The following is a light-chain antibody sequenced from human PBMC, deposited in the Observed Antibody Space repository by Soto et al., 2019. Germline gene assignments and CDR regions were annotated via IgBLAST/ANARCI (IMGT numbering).Light chain of an antibody. J-gene: IGKJ1*01. V-gene: IGKV3-20*01. CDR1: QTISSSF. CDR2: TAS. Sequence: ELVLTQSPGTLSLSPGARATLSCRASQTISSSFLAWYQQKPGQAPRLLIYTASSRATGIPDRFAVIVYGTAGTITLCSLEAEDGEVYDGQQYGRSAWTFGQGTKVDI. CDR3: QQYGRSAWT.